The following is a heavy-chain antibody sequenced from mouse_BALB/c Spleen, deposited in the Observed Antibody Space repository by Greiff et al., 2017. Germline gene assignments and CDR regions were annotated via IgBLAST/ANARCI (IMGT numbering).Heavy chain of an antibody. CDR1: GYTFTSYV. J-gene: IGHJ4*01. CDR2: INPYNDGT. D-gene: IGHD2-2*01. Sequence: LQESGPELVKPGASVKMSCKASGYTFTSYVMHWVKQKPGQGLEWIGYINPYNDGTKYNEKFKGKATLTSDKSSSTAYMELSSLTSEDSAVYYCARGYGYDGEGYYAMDYWGQGTSVTVSS. V-gene: IGHV1-14*01. CDR3: ARGYGYDGEGYYAMDY.